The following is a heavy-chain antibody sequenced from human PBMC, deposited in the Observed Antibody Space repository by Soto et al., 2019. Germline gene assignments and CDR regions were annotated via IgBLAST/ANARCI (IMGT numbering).Heavy chain of an antibody. CDR2: IYSSGIT. V-gene: IGHV4-4*07. CDR3: ARDYGYYDSSGYHLYEAFNV. D-gene: IGHD3-22*01. Sequence: SETLSLTCSVSGGSMHSLYWSWIRQSADKGLEWIGRIYSSGITKYNPSLGGRVTMSLDTSKNQFSLTLTSVTAADTAVYYCARDYGYYDSSGYHLYEAFNVWGQGTMVTVSS. J-gene: IGHJ3*01. CDR1: GGSMHSLY.